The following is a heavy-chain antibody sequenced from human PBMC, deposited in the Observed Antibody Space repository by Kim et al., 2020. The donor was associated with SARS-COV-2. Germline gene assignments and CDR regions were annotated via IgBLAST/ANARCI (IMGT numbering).Heavy chain of an antibody. CDR3: ASKITMVRGVPEV. V-gene: IGHV3-30*04. CDR1: GFTFSSYA. Sequence: GGSLRLSCAASGFTFSSYAMHWVRQAPGKGLEWVAVISYDGSNKYYADSVKGRFTISRENSKNTLYLQMNSLRAEDTAVYDCASKITMVRGVPEVWGHGT. D-gene: IGHD3-10*01. J-gene: IGHJ3*01. CDR2: ISYDGSNK.